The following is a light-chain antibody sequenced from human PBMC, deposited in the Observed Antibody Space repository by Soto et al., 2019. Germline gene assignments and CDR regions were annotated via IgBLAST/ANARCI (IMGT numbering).Light chain of an antibody. CDR1: QSVGTY. J-gene: IGKJ1*01. Sequence: EIVMTQSPATLSVSPWEGATLSCRASQSVGTYLAWYQQKPGQAPRLLLFDASKRATGIPARFSGSGSGTDFSLTISSLETEDLSVYYCQHRSNWPSWTFGAGTKVDIK. CDR3: QHRSNWPSWT. CDR2: DAS. V-gene: IGKV3-11*01.